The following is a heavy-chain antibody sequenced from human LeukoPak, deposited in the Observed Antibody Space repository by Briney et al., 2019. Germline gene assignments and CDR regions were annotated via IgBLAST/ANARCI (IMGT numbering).Heavy chain of an antibody. D-gene: IGHD2-15*01. V-gene: IGHV4-34*01. CDR2: INHSGRT. CDR3: ARGFRVVAATRNYYYYGMDV. J-gene: IGHJ6*02. Sequence: SETLSLTSAVYGGSFSGSYWSCIPQPPGKGRGWIGEINHSGRTNYNPSLKSRATISVDTSKTQFSLKLSSVTAADTAVYYCARGFRVVAATRNYYYYGMDVWGQGTTVTVSS. CDR1: GGSFSGSY.